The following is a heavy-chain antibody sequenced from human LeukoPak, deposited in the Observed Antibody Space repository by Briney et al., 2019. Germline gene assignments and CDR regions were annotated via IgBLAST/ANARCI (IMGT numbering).Heavy chain of an antibody. CDR3: ARDGEGAATAFDI. CDR1: GFTFSSYS. Sequence: PGGSLRLSCAASGFTFSSYSMNWVRQAPGKGLEWVSSISSSSSYIYYADSVKGRFTISRDNAKNSLYLQMNSLRAEDTAVYYCARDGEGAATAFDIWGQGTMVTVSS. V-gene: IGHV3-21*01. CDR2: ISSSSSYI. J-gene: IGHJ3*02. D-gene: IGHD1-26*01.